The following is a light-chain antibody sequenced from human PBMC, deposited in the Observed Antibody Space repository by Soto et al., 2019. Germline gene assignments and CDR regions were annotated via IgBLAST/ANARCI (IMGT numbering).Light chain of an antibody. CDR1: QGISSA. CDR2: DAS. V-gene: IGKV1-13*02. J-gene: IGKJ1*01. Sequence: AIQLTQSPSSLSASVGDRVTITCRASQGISSALAWYQQKPGKAPKLLIYDASSLESGVPSRFSGSGSGTDFTLTISRLEPEDFAVYYCQQYDSSPRTFGQGTKV. CDR3: QQYDSSPRT.